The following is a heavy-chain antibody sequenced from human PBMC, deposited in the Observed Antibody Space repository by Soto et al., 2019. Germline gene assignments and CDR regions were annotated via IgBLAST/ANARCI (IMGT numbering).Heavy chain of an antibody. D-gene: IGHD1-20*01. CDR1: GFSLSTSGMC. J-gene: IGHJ4*02. V-gene: IGHV2-70*11. CDR3: ARILDNWNYYDY. CDR2: IDWDDDK. Sequence: SGPRLVNPTQTLTLTCTFSGFSLSTSGMCVSWIRQSPGKALEWLARIDWDDDKYYSTSLETRLAIFKDTSKNQVVLTMTNMDPVDTATYFCARILDNWNYYDYWGQGTLVTVSS.